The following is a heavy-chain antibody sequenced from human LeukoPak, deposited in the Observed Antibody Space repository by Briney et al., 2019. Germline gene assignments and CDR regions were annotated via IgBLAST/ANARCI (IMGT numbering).Heavy chain of an antibody. D-gene: IGHD6-13*01. V-gene: IGHV3-7*01. Sequence: PGGSLRLSCAASGFTFSSYWMSWVRQAPGKGLEWVANIKQDGSEKYYVDSVKGRFTISRDNAKNSLYLQMNSLRAEDTAVYYCARDPYSSRWHVGEIDYWGQGTLVTVSS. CDR2: IKQDGSEK. CDR3: ARDPYSSRWHVGEIDY. J-gene: IGHJ4*02. CDR1: GFTFSSYW.